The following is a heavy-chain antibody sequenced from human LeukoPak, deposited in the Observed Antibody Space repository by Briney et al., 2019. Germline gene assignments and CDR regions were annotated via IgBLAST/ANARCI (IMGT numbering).Heavy chain of an antibody. J-gene: IGHJ4*02. D-gene: IGHD6-19*01. V-gene: IGHV1-18*01. CDR3: ATVAVAGDLDY. CDR1: GYTSTSYG. Sequence: GASVKVSCKASGYTSTSYGISWVRQAPGQGLEWMGWISAYNGNTNYAQKLQGRVTMTTDTSTSTAYMELRSLRSDDTAVYYCATVAVAGDLDYWGQGTLVTVSS. CDR2: ISAYNGNT.